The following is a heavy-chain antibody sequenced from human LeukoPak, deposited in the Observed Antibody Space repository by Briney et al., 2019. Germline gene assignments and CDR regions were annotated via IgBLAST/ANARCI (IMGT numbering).Heavy chain of an antibody. CDR3: AKEREWQHLYYFDY. J-gene: IGHJ4*02. D-gene: IGHD6-6*01. Sequence: GGSLRLSCAASGFTFSSYGMHWVRQAPGKGLEWVAVILSDGSKEFYTDSVKGRFTISRDNSKNTLYLQMNGLRAEDTAVYYCAKEREWQHLYYFDYWGQGTLVTVSS. CDR2: ILSDGSKE. V-gene: IGHV3-33*06. CDR1: GFTFSSYG.